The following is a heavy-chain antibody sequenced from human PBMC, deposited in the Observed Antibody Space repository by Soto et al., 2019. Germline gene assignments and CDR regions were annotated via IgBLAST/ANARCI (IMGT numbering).Heavy chain of an antibody. CDR2: IIPILGIA. D-gene: IGHD6-13*01. Sequence: SVKVSCKASGGTFSSYTISWVRQAPGQGLEWMGRIIPILGIANYAQKFQGRVTITADKSTSTAYMELSSLRSEDTAVYYCARNRDSSSWYVFDYWGQGTLVTVSS. J-gene: IGHJ4*02. CDR3: ARNRDSSSWYVFDY. CDR1: GGTFSSYT. V-gene: IGHV1-69*02.